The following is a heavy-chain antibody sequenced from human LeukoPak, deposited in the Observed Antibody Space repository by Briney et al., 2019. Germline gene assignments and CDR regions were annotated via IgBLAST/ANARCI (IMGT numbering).Heavy chain of an antibody. Sequence: PGGSLRLSCEASGFTFSSYDMHWVRQAPGKGLEWVAVISSDGSYKYYADSVKGRFTISRDNSKNTLYLQMNSLIPEDTAVYYCARQYISGQWYFDYWGQGTLVTVSS. CDR1: GFTFSSYD. V-gene: IGHV3-30*19. D-gene: IGHD5-18*01. J-gene: IGHJ4*02. CDR2: ISSDGSYK. CDR3: ARQYISGQWYFDY.